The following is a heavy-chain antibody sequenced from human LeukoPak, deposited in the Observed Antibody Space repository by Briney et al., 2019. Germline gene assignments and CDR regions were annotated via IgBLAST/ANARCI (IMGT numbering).Heavy chain of an antibody. CDR2: INPNSGGT. V-gene: IGHV1-2*02. J-gene: IGHJ4*02. CDR1: GYTFTGYY. D-gene: IGHD4-17*01. CDR3: ARVYGDHQDLKYYFDY. Sequence: GASVKVSCKASGYTFTGYYMHWVRQAPGQGLEWMGWINPNSGGTNYAQKFQGRVTMTRDTSISTAYMELSRLRSDDTAVYYCARVYGDHQDLKYYFDYWGQGTLVTVSS.